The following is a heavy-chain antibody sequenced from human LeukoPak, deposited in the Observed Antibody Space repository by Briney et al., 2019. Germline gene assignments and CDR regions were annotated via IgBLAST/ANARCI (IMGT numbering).Heavy chain of an antibody. D-gene: IGHD3-22*01. Sequence: GGSLRLSCAASGFTVSSNYMSWVRQAPGKGLEWVSVIYSGGSTYYADSVKGRFTISRDNSKNTLYLQMNSLRAEDTAVYYCATGPQWYYDSSGYPLDYWGQGTLVTVSS. CDR1: GFTVSSNY. J-gene: IGHJ4*02. CDR2: IYSGGST. CDR3: ATGPQWYYDSSGYPLDY. V-gene: IGHV3-53*01.